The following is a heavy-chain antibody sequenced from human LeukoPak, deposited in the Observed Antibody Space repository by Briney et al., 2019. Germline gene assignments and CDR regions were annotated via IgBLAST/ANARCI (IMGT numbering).Heavy chain of an antibody. CDR1: GFTFSSYA. D-gene: IGHD3-10*01. J-gene: IGHJ4*02. CDR2: ISYDGSNK. CDR3: ARGGYGSGTYGAY. Sequence: GGSLRLSCAASGFTFSSYAMHWVRQAPGKGLEWVAVISYDGSNKYYADSVKGRFTISRDNSKNTLYLQMNSLRAEDTAVYYCARGGYGSGTYGAYWGQGTLVTASS. V-gene: IGHV3-30-3*01.